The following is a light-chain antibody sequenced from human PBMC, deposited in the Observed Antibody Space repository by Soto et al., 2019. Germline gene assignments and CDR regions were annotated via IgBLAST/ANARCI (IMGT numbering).Light chain of an antibody. J-gene: IGKJ1*01. V-gene: IGKV3-15*01. CDR2: GAS. CDR1: QSVSNN. Sequence: EVVMTQSPATLSVSPGERATLSCRASQSVSNNFAWYQQKPGQAPRLLIYGASTRATGIPARFSGSGSGTEFTLTISSLQSEDFALYYCQQYNNWWTFGKGTKVEIK. CDR3: QQYNNWWT.